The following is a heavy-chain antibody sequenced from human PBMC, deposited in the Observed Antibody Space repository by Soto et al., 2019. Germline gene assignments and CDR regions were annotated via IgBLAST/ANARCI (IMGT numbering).Heavy chain of an antibody. Sequence: QVQLVESGGGVVQPGRSLRLSCAASGFTFSSYAMHWVRQAPGKGLEWVAVISYDGSNKYYADSVKGRFTISRDNSTNTLYLQMNSLRAEDTAVYYCARGLLEWLLCPGNDYYYYYGMDVWGQGTTVTVSS. CDR2: ISYDGSNK. CDR1: GFTFSSYA. V-gene: IGHV3-30-3*01. D-gene: IGHD3-3*01. CDR3: ARGLLEWLLCPGNDYYYYYGMDV. J-gene: IGHJ6*02.